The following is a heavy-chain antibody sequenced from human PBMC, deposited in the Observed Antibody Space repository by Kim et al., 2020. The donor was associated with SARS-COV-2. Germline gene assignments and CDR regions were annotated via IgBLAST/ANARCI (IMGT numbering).Heavy chain of an antibody. CDR2: IYYSGST. D-gene: IGHD3-22*01. V-gene: IGHV4-59*01. CDR3: ARDRWHYYDSSGYPTRGFDI. J-gene: IGHJ3*02. CDR1: GGSISSYY. Sequence: SETLSLTCTVSGGSISSYYWSWIRQPPGKGLEWIGYIYYSGSTNYNPSLKSRVTISVDTSKNQFSLKLSSVTAADTAVYYCARDRWHYYDSSGYPTRGFDIWGQGTMVTVSS.